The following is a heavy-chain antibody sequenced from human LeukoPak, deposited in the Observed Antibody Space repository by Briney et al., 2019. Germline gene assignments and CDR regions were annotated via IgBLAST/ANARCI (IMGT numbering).Heavy chain of an antibody. Sequence: GGSLRLSCAASGFTFRSYWMAWVRQAPGKGLEWVANIKEDESAKHQADSVKGRFTISRDNAQNSVYLQMSSLRGEDTAAYYCAAGDRNGWYFDYWGQGTLVTVSS. D-gene: IGHD6-19*01. CDR1: GFTFRSYW. V-gene: IGHV3-7*01. J-gene: IGHJ4*02. CDR2: IKEDESAK. CDR3: AAGDRNGWYFDY.